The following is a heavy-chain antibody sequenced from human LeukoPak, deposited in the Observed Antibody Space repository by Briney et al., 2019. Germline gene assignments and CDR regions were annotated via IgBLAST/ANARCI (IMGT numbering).Heavy chain of an antibody. V-gene: IGHV4-39*01. D-gene: IGHD1-14*01. CDR2: IYYSGST. CDR3: ARHAPEVQSNYYYTDV. J-gene: IGHJ6*03. Sequence: SETLSLTCTVSGGSISSSSYYWGWIRQPPGKGLEWIGSIYYSGSTYYNPSLKSRVTISVDTSKNQFSLKLSSVTAADTAVYYCARHAPEVQSNYYYTDVWGKGTTVTVSS. CDR1: GGSISSSSYY.